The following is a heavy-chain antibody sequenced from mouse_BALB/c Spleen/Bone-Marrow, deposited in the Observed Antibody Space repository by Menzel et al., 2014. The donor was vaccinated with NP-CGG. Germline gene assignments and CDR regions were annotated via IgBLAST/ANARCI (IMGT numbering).Heavy chain of an antibody. CDR1: GYTFTDYY. V-gene: IGHV1-77*01. J-gene: IGHJ3*01. CDR2: IYPGSGTT. D-gene: IGHD2-2*01. CDR3: ARSRGYAWFAY. Sequence: VMLVESGAELARPGASVKLSCKASGYTFTDYYINWVKQRTGQGLEWIGEIYPGSGTTCYNEKFKGKATLTADKSSSTAYMQLSSLTSEDSAVYFCARSRGYAWFAYWGQGTLVTVSA.